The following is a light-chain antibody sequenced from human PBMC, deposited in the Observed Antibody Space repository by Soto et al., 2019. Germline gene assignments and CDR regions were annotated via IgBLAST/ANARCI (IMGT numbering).Light chain of an antibody. CDR3: QQVYGHPPA. CDR1: QGIRHY. J-gene: IGKJ5*01. Sequence: DIQLTQSPSFLSASVGARVTITCRASQGIRHYLAWYQQKPGKALSLLMYGASTLQSGVPSRFSGSGSGTEFTLTISSLQPEDVATYFCQQVYGHPPAFGPGTRLDIK. V-gene: IGKV1-9*01. CDR2: GAS.